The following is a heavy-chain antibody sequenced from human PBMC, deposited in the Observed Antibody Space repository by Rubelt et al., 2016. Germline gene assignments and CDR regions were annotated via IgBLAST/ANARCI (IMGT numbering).Heavy chain of an antibody. D-gene: IGHD4-23*01. Sequence: EVQLVQSGAEVKKPGESLRISCTGSGYSFTSYWISWVRQMPGKGLEWMGRIDPSDSYTNFSPALQGHGTISADKSISTAYLQWSRLKASDTAMYYCARHAGDGGNSEDWFDPWGQGTLVTVSS. CDR1: GYSFTSYW. V-gene: IGHV5-10-1*01. J-gene: IGHJ5*02. CDR2: IDPSDSYT. CDR3: ARHAGDGGNSEDWFDP.